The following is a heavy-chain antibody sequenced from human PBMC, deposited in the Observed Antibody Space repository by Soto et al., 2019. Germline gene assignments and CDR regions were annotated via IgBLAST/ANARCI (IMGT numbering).Heavy chain of an antibody. D-gene: IGHD3-3*01. CDR2: ISAYNGNT. CDR1: GYTFTSYG. V-gene: IGHV1-18*01. Sequence: GASVKVSCKASGYTFTSYGISWVRQAPGQGLEWMGWISAYNGNTNYAQKLQGRVTMTTDTSTSTAYMELRSLRSDDTAVYYCARDGWNTIFGVVIPDWFPGVPECFDYWGQGTLVTVSS. CDR3: ARDGWNTIFGVVIPDWFPGVPECFDY. J-gene: IGHJ4*02.